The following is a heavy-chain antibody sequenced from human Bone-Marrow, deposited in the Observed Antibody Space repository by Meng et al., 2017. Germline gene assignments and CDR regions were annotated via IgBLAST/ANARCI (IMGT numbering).Heavy chain of an antibody. J-gene: IGHJ4*02. D-gene: IGHD1-26*01. Sequence: GGSLRLSCAAYGFTFSSYEMNWVRQAPGKGLEWVSYISSSGSTIYYADSVKGRFTISRDNAKNSLYLQMNSLRAEDTAVYYCASSRPMRGSYADWGQGTLVTVSS. CDR2: ISSSGSTI. V-gene: IGHV3-48*03. CDR1: GFTFSSYE. CDR3: ASSRPMRGSYAD.